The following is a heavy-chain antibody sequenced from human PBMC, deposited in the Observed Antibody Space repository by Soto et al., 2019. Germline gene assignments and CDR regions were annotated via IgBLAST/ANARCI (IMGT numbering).Heavy chain of an antibody. J-gene: IGHJ4*02. CDR1: GGTFSRYA. D-gene: IGHD4-17*01. CDR2: IIPIFGTA. Sequence: SVKVSCKASGGTFSRYAISWVRQAPGQGLEWMGGIIPIFGTANYAQKFQGRVTITADTSTSTAYMELRSLRSDDTAVYYCARGGSVATTVDYWGQGTLVTVSS. CDR3: ARGGSVATTVDY. V-gene: IGHV1-69*06.